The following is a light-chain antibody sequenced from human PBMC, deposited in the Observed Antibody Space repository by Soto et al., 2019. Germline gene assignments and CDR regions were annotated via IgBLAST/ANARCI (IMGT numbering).Light chain of an antibody. Sequence: EIVLTQSPGTLSFSPGERSTLSCRASRSVSSSYLAWYQQKPGQAPRLLIYGASSRATGIPDRFSGSGSGTDFTLTISRLEPEDFAVYYCQQYGSSGTFGQGTKVDIK. CDR1: RSVSSSY. J-gene: IGKJ1*01. V-gene: IGKV3-20*01. CDR3: QQYGSSGT. CDR2: GAS.